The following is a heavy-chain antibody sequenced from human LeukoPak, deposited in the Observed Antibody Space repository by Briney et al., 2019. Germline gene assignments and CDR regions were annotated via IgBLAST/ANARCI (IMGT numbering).Heavy chain of an antibody. Sequence: GGSLRLSCAASGFTFSSYSMNWVRQAPGKGLEWVSSISSSSSYIYYADSVKGRFTISRDNAKNSLYLQMNSLRAEDTAVYYCAGDLVVTTDWGYYYGMDVWGQGTTVTVSS. J-gene: IGHJ6*02. CDR1: GFTFSSYS. V-gene: IGHV3-21*01. CDR2: ISSSSSYI. D-gene: IGHD2-8*02. CDR3: AGDLVVTTDWGYYYGMDV.